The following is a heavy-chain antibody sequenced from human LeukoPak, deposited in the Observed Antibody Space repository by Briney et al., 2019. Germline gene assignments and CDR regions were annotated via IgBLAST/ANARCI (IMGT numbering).Heavy chain of an antibody. CDR2: ISYSGTT. Sequence: SETLSLTCSVSGGSINNYYWSWIRQPPGKGLEWIGYISYSGTTNYNPTLKSRVTLSVDTSKLSLQLSSVTAADTAVYYCARDQYYYYSTSNYRGLDYWGRGLLVTVSS. CDR1: GGSINNYY. CDR3: ARDQYYYYSTSNYRGLDY. D-gene: IGHD3-22*01. V-gene: IGHV4-59*01. J-gene: IGHJ4*02.